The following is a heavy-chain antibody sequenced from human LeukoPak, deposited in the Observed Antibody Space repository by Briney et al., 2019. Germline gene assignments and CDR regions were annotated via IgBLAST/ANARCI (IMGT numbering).Heavy chain of an antibody. Sequence: GGSLRLSCAASGFTFDDYGMSWVRQAPGKGLEWVSSISSSSSYIYYADSVKGRFTISRDNAKNSLYLQMNSLRAEDTAVYYCARDKSSGYYVKDYWGQGTLVTVSS. CDR1: GFTFDDYG. CDR2: ISSSSSYI. J-gene: IGHJ4*02. V-gene: IGHV3-21*01. D-gene: IGHD3-22*01. CDR3: ARDKSSGYYVKDY.